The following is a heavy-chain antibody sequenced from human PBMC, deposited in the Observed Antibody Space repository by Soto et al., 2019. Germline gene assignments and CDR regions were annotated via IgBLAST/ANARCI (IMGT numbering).Heavy chain of an antibody. D-gene: IGHD2-15*01. CDR1: GGTFSSYT. V-gene: IGHV1-69*02. Sequence: QVQLVQSGAEVKKPGSSVKVSCKASGGTFSSYTISWVRQAPGQGLEWMGRIIPILGIANYAQKFQGRVTITADKSTSTAYMELSSLRSEDTAVYYCARGVRDCRGGSCYNYYMDVWGKGTTVTVSS. CDR2: IIPILGIA. J-gene: IGHJ6*03. CDR3: ARGVRDCRGGSCYNYYMDV.